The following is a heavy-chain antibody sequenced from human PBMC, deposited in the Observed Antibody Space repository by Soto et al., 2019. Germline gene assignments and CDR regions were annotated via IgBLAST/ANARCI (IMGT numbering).Heavy chain of an antibody. J-gene: IGHJ4*02. CDR1: GFNFSNYR. D-gene: IGHD1-1*01. Sequence: PGGSLTLSRTASGFNFSNYRLRWDRQAPGKGLEWVAHIKKDGSEKYYVGPVVGRFPISRDNAETSLYLQVNSLRPEDTAVYYSARLYLAPPFASLDHWGQGTRVTVSS. V-gene: IGHV3-7*01. CDR2: IKKDGSEK. CDR3: ARLYLAPPFASLDH.